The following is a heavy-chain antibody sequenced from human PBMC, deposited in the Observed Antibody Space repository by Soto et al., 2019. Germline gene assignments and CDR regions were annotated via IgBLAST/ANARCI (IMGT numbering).Heavy chain of an antibody. CDR1: GGSITSDGTY. V-gene: IGHV4-31*03. J-gene: IGHJ4*02. D-gene: IGHD6-19*01. CDR3: TNDLGGWKYF. CDR2: IYYSGTA. Sequence: PSETLSLTCTVSGGSITSDGTYWTWIRQHPGKGLEWIGYIYYSGTAYYSPSLKSRATISVDTSKNQFSLKLTSVTAADTAVYYCTNDLGGWKYFWGQGTLVT.